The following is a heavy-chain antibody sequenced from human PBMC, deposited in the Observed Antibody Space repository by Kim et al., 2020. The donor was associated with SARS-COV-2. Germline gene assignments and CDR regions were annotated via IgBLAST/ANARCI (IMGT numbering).Heavy chain of an antibody. J-gene: IGHJ5*01. Sequence: GGSLRLSCAASGFTFSNYIMNWVRQPPGKGLEWVSSINPDSNSINYADSVRGRFTISRHNAKNSLYLQMNSLRVEDTVLYYCARDGWIDSWAHGTLVTVSS. CDR3: ARDGWIDS. V-gene: IGHV3-21*01. D-gene: IGHD5-12*01. CDR1: GFTFSNYI. CDR2: INPDSNSI.